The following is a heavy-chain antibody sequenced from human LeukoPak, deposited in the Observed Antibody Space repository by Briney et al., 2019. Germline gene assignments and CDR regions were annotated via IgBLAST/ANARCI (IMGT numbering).Heavy chain of an antibody. J-gene: IGHJ4*02. D-gene: IGHD1-26*01. CDR3: AMGNFFDY. CDR2: ISYDGSNK. CDR1: GFTFSSYA. Sequence: GGSLRLSCAASGFTFSSYAMSWVRQAPGKGLEWVAVISYDGSNKYYADSVKGRFTISRDNSKNTLYLQMNSLRAEDTAVYYCAMGNFFDYWGQGTLVTVSS. V-gene: IGHV3-30-3*01.